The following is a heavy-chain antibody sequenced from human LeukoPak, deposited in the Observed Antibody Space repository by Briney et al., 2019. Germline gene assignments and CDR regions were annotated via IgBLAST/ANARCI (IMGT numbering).Heavy chain of an antibody. J-gene: IGHJ4*02. CDR1: RFTFTDHA. V-gene: IGHV3-23*01. CDR3: AYYDSSGYYYGRLRY. CDR2: IHAGGGST. Sequence: QSGGSLRLSCAASRFTFTDHAMSWVRQTPDKGLEWVSSIHAGGGSTLYADSMKGRFTISRDNSKNTLFLQMNSLRADDTGLYFCAYYDSSGYYYGRLRYWGQGTPVTVSS. D-gene: IGHD3-22*01.